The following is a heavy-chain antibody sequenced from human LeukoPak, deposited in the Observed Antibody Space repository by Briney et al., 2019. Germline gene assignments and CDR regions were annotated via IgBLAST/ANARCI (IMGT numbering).Heavy chain of an antibody. Sequence: ASVKVSCKASGYTFTSYGISWVRQAPGQGLEWMGWISAYNGNTNYAQKLQGRVTMTTDTSTSTAYMELRSLRSDDTAVYYCARNASPGYYGDYVFGLDYWGRGTLVTVSS. CDR2: ISAYNGNT. V-gene: IGHV1-18*01. CDR3: ARNASPGYYGDYVFGLDY. J-gene: IGHJ4*02. D-gene: IGHD4-17*01. CDR1: GYTFTSYG.